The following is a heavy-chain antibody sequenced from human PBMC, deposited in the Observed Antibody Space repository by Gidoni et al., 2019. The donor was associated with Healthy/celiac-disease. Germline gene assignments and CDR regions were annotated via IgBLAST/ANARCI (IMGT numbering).Heavy chain of an antibody. CDR1: GFTFRSYW. D-gene: IGHD6-19*01. CDR2: IKQEGSEK. V-gene: IGHV3-7*03. J-gene: IGHJ1*01. CDR3: ASLAGTLYFQH. Sequence: EVQLVESGGGLVQPGGSLSLSCAASGFTFRSYWMSWVRQAPGKGLEWVDNIKQEGSEKYYVDSVKGRFTISRDNAKNSLYLQMNSLRAEDTAVYYCASLAGTLYFQHWGQGTLVTVSS.